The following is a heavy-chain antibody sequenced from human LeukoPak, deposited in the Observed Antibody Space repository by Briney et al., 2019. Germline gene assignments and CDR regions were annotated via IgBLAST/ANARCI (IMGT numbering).Heavy chain of an antibody. Sequence: SETLSLTCAVYGGSFSGYYWSWIRQPPGKGLAWIGEINHSGSTNYNPSLKSRVTISVDTSKNQFSLKLSSVTAADTAVYYCARGGEYSSSSGYYYYYYYMDVWGKGTTVTVSS. CDR3: ARGGEYSSSSGYYYYYYYMDV. J-gene: IGHJ6*03. D-gene: IGHD6-6*01. V-gene: IGHV4-34*01. CDR1: GGSFSGYY. CDR2: INHSGST.